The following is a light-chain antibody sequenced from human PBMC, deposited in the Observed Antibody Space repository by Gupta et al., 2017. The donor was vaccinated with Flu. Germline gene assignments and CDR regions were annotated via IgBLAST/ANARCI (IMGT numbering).Light chain of an antibody. Sequence: DIPMTQSPSTLSASVGERVTITCRASQSVSSHLTWYQQKPGKAPTMLIYKASTLENGVPSRFSGSGSGTEFTLTSSSLQPDDFATYYCQQYNSYRSFGQGTKVEIK. CDR2: KAS. CDR3: QQYNSYRS. J-gene: IGKJ1*01. V-gene: IGKV1-5*03. CDR1: QSVSSH.